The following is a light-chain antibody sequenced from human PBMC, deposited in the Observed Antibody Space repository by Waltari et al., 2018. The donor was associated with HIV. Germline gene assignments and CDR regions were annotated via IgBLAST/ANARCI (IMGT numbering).Light chain of an antibody. V-gene: IGLV2-14*01. CDR3: SSYTSSTTLV. J-gene: IGLJ2*01. CDR1: SRDVGGYNY. Sequence: QSALPQPASVSGSPGQSITISCPGTSRDVGGYNYVPWYQQHPGKAPKLMIYEVSNRPSGVSNRFSGSKSGNTASLTISGLQAEDEADYYCSSYTSSTTLVFGGGTKLTVL. CDR2: EVS.